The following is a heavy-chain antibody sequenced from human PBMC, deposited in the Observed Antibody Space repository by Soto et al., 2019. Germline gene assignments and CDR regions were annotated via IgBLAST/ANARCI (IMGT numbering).Heavy chain of an antibody. CDR3: ASTYSASWYWFDP. CDR1: GFSLSNAGLG. J-gene: IGHJ5*02. D-gene: IGHD6-13*01. V-gene: IGHV2-26*04. CDR2: IFSNDEK. Sequence: QVTVKESGPVLVKHTETLTLTCTVSGFSLSNAGLGVSWIRQPPGKALEWLAHIFSNDEKSYSTSLKSRLTISKATSKSQVVLIMTNMDPVDTATYYCASTYSASWYWFDPWGQGTLVTVSS.